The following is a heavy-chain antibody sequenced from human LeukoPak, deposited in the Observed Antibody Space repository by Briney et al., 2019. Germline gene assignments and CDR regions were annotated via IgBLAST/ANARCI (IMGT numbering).Heavy chain of an antibody. Sequence: ASVKVSSTASGYTFTIYGISWVRQAPGQGLEWMGWISAYNGNTNYAQKLQGRVTMTTDTSTSTAYMELRSLRSDDTAVYYCARDMGPITMIVVKDYGGQGPLVTVSA. CDR1: GYTFTIYG. CDR3: ARDMGPITMIVVKDY. CDR2: ISAYNGNT. V-gene: IGHV1-18*01. D-gene: IGHD3-22*01. J-gene: IGHJ4*02.